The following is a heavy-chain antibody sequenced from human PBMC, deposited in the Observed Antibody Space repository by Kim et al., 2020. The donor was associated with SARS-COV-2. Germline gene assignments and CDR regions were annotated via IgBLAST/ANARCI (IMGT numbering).Heavy chain of an antibody. J-gene: IGHJ4*02. CDR1: GGTFSSYA. Sequence: SVKVSCKASGGTFSSYAISWVRQAPGQGLEWMGGIIPIFGTANYAQKFQGRVTITADESTSTAYMELSSLRSEDTAVYYCARDRAIRYYYDSSGYYSFDDWGQGTLVTVSS. D-gene: IGHD3-22*01. CDR3: ARDRAIRYYYDSSGYYSFDD. V-gene: IGHV1-69*13. CDR2: IIPIFGTA.